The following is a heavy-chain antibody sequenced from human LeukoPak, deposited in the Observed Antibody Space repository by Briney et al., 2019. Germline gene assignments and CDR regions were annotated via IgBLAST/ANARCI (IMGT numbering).Heavy chain of an antibody. Sequence: SETLPLTCAVYGGSFSGYYWSWIRQPPGKGLEWTGEINHSGSTNYNPSLKSRVTISVDTSKNQFSLKLSSVTAADTAVYYCARVRWDGYYYYYGMDVWGQGTTVTVSS. CDR3: ARVRWDGYYYYYGMDV. CDR1: GGSFSGYY. J-gene: IGHJ6*02. CDR2: INHSGST. D-gene: IGHD1-26*01. V-gene: IGHV4-34*01.